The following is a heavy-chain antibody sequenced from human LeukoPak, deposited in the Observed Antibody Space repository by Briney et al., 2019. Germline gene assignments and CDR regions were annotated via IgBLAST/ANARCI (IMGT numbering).Heavy chain of an antibody. CDR3: ARGIIAAAGTVDY. Sequence: GGSLRLSCAASGFTFSSYEMNWVRQAPGKGLEWVSYISSSGSTIYYADSVKGRFTISRDNAKNSLYLQMNSLRAEDTAVYYCARGIIAAAGTVDYWGQGTLVTVSS. CDR2: ISSSGSTI. D-gene: IGHD6-13*01. CDR1: GFTFSSYE. V-gene: IGHV3-48*03. J-gene: IGHJ4*02.